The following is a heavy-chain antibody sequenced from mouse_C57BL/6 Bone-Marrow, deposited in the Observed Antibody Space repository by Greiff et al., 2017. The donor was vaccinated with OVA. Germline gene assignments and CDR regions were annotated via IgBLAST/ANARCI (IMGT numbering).Heavy chain of an antibody. CDR3: ARPGTAGYYFDY. J-gene: IGHJ2*01. D-gene: IGHD4-1*01. CDR1: GFTFSDYG. V-gene: IGHV5-17*01. CDR2: ISSGSSTI. Sequence: EVKVVESGGGLVKPGGSLKLSCAASGFTFSDYGMHWVRQAPEKGLEWVAYISSGSSTIYYADTVKGRFTISGDNAKNTLFLQMTSLRSEDTAMYYCARPGTAGYYFDYWGQGTTLTVSS.